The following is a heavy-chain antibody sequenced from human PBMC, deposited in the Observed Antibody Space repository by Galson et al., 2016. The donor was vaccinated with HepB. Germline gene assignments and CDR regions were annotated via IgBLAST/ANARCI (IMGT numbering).Heavy chain of an antibody. CDR1: GFTFSSYS. CDR2: ISYSSSYM. Sequence: SLRLSCAASGFTFSSYSMHWVRQAPGKGLEWVSSISYSSSYMPYADAVKGRFTISRDNAKNSLYLQMKSLGAEDTAVYFCARDRGGGAPKLVIFDYWGQGTLVTVSS. J-gene: IGHJ4*02. V-gene: IGHV3-21*01. CDR3: ARDRGGGAPKLVIFDY. D-gene: IGHD3-16*01.